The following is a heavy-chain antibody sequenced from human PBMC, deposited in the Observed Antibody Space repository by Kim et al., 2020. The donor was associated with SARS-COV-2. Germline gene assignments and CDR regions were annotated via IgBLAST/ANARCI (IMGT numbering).Heavy chain of an antibody. CDR3: ARRSGYNFDY. V-gene: IGHV3-9*01. D-gene: IGHD5-12*01. Sequence: TDCVKGRCTIYRDNAKNSLYLQMDSLRAEDTALYYCARRSGYNFDYWGQGTLVTVSS. J-gene: IGHJ4*02.